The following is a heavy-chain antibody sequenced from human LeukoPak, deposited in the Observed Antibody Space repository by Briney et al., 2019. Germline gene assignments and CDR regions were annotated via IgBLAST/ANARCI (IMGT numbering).Heavy chain of an antibody. CDR3: TSGGPEGYNND. Sequence: GGSLRLSCAVSGFTFIDHYMDWVRQAPGKGLEWVGRSLKKVHSYKGEYAASVKGRFTISRDESRNSLYLQMNNLETEDTAVYYCTSGGPEGYNNDWGQGILVTVSS. D-gene: IGHD5-24*01. V-gene: IGHV3-72*01. CDR2: SLKKVHSYKG. CDR1: GFTFIDHY. J-gene: IGHJ4*02.